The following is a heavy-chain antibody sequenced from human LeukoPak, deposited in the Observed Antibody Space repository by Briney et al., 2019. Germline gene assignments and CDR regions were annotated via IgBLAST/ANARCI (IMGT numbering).Heavy chain of an antibody. Sequence: ASVTVSCTASGGTFSSYAISWVRQAPGQGLEWMGGIIPIFGTANYAQKFQGRVTITADESTSTAYMELSSLRSEDTAVYYCARDEGSSWYVSGYYYYGMDVWGQGTTVTVSS. CDR1: GGTFSSYA. CDR2: IIPIFGTA. J-gene: IGHJ6*02. D-gene: IGHD6-13*01. CDR3: ARDEGSSWYVSGYYYYGMDV. V-gene: IGHV1-69*13.